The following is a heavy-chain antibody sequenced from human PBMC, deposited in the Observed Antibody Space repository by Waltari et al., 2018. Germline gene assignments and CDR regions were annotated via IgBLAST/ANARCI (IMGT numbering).Heavy chain of an antibody. D-gene: IGHD6-13*01. J-gene: IGHJ5*02. CDR1: GGSISSYY. V-gene: IGHV4-59*01. CDR3: AREVVGIIAAAGTGHGFDP. Sequence: QVQLQESGPGLVKPSETLSLTCTVSGGSISSYYWSWIRQPPGKGLEWIGYIYYSGSTNYNPSLTSRVTISVDTSKNQFSLKLSSVTAADTAVYYCAREVVGIIAAAGTGHGFDPWGQGTLVTVSS. CDR2: IYYSGST.